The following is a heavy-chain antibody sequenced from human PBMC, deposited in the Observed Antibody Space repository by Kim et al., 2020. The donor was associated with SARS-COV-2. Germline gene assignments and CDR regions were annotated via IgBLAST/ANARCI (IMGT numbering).Heavy chain of an antibody. CDR3: ARDWGYCSGGSCPYFQH. D-gene: IGHD2-15*01. Sequence: ASVKVSCKASGYTFTSYGISWVRQAPGQGLEWMGWISAYNGNTNYAQKLHGRVTMTTDTSTSTAYMELRSLRSDDTAVYYCARDWGYCSGGSCPYFQHWGQGTLVTVSS. V-gene: IGHV1-18*01. J-gene: IGHJ1*01. CDR2: ISAYNGNT. CDR1: GYTFTSYG.